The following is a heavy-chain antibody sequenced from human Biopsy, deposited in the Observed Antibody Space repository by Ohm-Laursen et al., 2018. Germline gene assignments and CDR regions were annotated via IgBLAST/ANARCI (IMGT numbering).Heavy chain of an antibody. D-gene: IGHD2-15*01. CDR3: GNEVHGRDY. CDR2: INQAGTT. CDR1: GKTFSDYQ. J-gene: IGHJ4*02. Sequence: GTLSFTCAVFGKTFSDYQWSWIRQPPGKGLVWIGQINQAGTTNYNPSLKSRVSISADASKYEFPLRLTSVTAADTAVYLCGNEVHGRDYWGLGAQVTVSS. V-gene: IGHV4-34*08.